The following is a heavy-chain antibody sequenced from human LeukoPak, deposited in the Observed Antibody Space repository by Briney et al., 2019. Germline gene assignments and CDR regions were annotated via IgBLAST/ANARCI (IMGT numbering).Heavy chain of an antibody. J-gene: IGHJ5*02. V-gene: IGHV3-23*01. D-gene: IGHD6-19*01. CDR2: ISGSGGST. CDR1: GFTFSSYA. CDR3: AKEGIAVRTKWFDP. Sequence: PGASLRLSCAASGFTFSSYAMSWVRQAPGKGLEWVSAISGSGGSTYYADSVKGRFTISRDNSKNTLYLQMNSLRAEGTAVYYCAKEGIAVRTKWFDPWGQGTLVTVSS.